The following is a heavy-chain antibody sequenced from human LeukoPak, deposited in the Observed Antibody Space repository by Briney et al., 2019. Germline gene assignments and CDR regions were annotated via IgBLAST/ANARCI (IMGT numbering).Heavy chain of an antibody. Sequence: ASVEVSCKASGYSFTSYAINWVRQAPGQGLEWMGWISAYNGNTDYAQKLQGRVTMTTDTSTSTAYMELRSLTSDDTAVYYCARDRRYSGYDFIGYFDYWGQGTLVTVSS. CDR1: GYSFTSYA. D-gene: IGHD5-12*01. V-gene: IGHV1-18*01. J-gene: IGHJ4*02. CDR3: ARDRRYSGYDFIGYFDY. CDR2: ISAYNGNT.